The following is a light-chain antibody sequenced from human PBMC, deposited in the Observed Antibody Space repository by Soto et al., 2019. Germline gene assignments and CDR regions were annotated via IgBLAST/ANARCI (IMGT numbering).Light chain of an antibody. J-gene: IGKJ2*01. Sequence: AIQMTQFPSSLSASVGDRVTITCRASQAIGNDLTWYQQKPGKAPNLLIFAASSLQSGVPSRFSGSGSGTDFTLTISSLQPEDFATYYCLQDYNYPLTFGQGTKLEIK. V-gene: IGKV1-6*01. CDR1: QAIGND. CDR2: AAS. CDR3: LQDYNYPLT.